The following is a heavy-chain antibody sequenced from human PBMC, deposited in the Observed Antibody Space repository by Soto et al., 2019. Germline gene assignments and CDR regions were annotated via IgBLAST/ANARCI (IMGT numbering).Heavy chain of an antibody. CDR2: ISAYNGNT. V-gene: IGHV1-18*01. Sequence: QVQLVQSGAEVKKPGASVKVSCKASGYTFTSYGISWVRQAPGQGLEWMGWISAYNGNTNYAQKLQGRVTMTTDTSTSPAYRELRSLRSYGTAGYYCARGGGPPPRIMITFGGGIAYFDYWGQGTLVTVSS. J-gene: IGHJ4*02. CDR1: GYTFTSYG. D-gene: IGHD3-16*02. CDR3: ARGGGPPPRIMITFGGGIAYFDY.